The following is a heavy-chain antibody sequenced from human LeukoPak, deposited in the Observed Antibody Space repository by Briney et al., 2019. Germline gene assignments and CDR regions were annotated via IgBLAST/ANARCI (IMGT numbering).Heavy chain of an antibody. D-gene: IGHD5-24*01. CDR3: VRDNAAADGALDY. V-gene: IGHV3-33*01. CDR1: GFTFSSHG. Sequence: PGRSLRLSCVASGFTFSSHGMRWVRQAPGKGLEWVAVIWYDGIHRYYPDSVKGRFTISRDNSKNTLFLQMDSLRVDDTAVYYCVRDNAAADGALDYWGQGSLVTVSS. J-gene: IGHJ4*02. CDR2: IWYDGIHR.